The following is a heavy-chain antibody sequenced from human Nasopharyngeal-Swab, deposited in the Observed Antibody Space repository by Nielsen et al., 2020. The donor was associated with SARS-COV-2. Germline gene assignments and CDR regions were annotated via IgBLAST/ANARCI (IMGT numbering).Heavy chain of an antibody. CDR2: ISSSSSYI. J-gene: IGHJ6*02. CDR1: GFTFSSYN. D-gene: IGHD3-9*01. Sequence: ESLKISCAASGFTFSSYNMNWVRQAPGKGLEWVSSISSSSSYIYYADSVKGRFTISRDNAKNSLYLQMNSLRAEDTAVYYCARGCVLTGPSCYYYGMDVWGQGTTVTVS. CDR3: ARGCVLTGPSCYYYGMDV. V-gene: IGHV3-21*01.